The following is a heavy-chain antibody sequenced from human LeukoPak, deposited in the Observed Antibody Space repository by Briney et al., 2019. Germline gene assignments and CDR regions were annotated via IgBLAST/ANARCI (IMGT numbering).Heavy chain of an antibody. J-gene: IGHJ3*02. CDR3: AKVSSGWYDDAFDI. V-gene: IGHV3-23*01. Sequence: GGSLRLSCAASGFTFSSYSMNWVRQAPGKGLEWVSAISGSGGSTYYADSVKGRFTISRDNSKDTLYLQMNSLRAEDTAVYYCAKVSSGWYDDAFDIWGQGTMVTVSS. CDR2: ISGSGGST. D-gene: IGHD6-19*01. CDR1: GFTFSSYS.